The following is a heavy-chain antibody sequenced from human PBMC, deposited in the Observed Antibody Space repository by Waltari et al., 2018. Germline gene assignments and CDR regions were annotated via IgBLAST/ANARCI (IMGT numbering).Heavy chain of an antibody. CDR2: ISSSSSYI. Sequence: EVQLVESGGGLVKPGGSLRLSCAASGFTFSSYSMNWVRQAPGKGLEWVSSISSSSSYIYYADSVKGRFTISRDNAKNSLYLQMNSLRAEDTAVYYCARGETYYYDSSGYSPDAFDIWGQGTMVTVSS. CDR3: ARGETYYYDSSGYSPDAFDI. V-gene: IGHV3-21*01. D-gene: IGHD3-22*01. CDR1: GFTFSSYS. J-gene: IGHJ3*02.